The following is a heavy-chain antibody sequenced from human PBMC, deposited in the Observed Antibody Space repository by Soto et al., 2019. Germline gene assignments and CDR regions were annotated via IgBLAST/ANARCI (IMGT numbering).Heavy chain of an antibody. J-gene: IGHJ5*02. D-gene: IGHD2-8*01. V-gene: IGHV3-49*04. CDR3: TREPLWVTNGVRYISWFDP. CDR2: IRSKAYGGTT. CDR1: GFTFGDYA. Sequence: GGSLRLSCTASGFTFGDYAMSWVRQAPGKGLEGVGFIRSKAYGGTTEYAASVKGRFTISRDDSKSIAYLQMNSLKTEDTAVYYCTREPLWVTNGVRYISWFDPWCQGTLVTVPS.